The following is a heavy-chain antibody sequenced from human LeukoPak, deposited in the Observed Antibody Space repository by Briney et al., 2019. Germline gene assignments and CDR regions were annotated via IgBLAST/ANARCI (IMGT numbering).Heavy chain of an antibody. CDR3: AKVSTDSRGYYQE. J-gene: IGHJ4*02. Sequence: GGSLRLSCAASGFTFSSYAMSWVRQAPGKGLEWVSTISATGGSTYYADSLKGRFTVSRDNSKNTLYLQMNSLRAEDTAVHYCAKVSTDSRGYYQEWGQGTRVTVSS. CDR2: ISATGGST. V-gene: IGHV3-23*01. D-gene: IGHD3-22*01. CDR1: GFTFSSYA.